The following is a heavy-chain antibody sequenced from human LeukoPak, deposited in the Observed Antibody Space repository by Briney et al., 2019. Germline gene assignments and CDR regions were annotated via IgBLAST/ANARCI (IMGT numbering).Heavy chain of an antibody. CDR3: ARGAGYSSGPYYFDY. CDR1: GFTFSSYG. Sequence: GGSLRLSCAASGFTFSSYGMNWVRQAPGKGLEWVSYIRSSSSTIYYADSVKGRFTISRENAKNSLYLQMNSLRAEDTAVYYCARGAGYSSGPYYFDYWGQGTLVTVSS. J-gene: IGHJ4*02. CDR2: IRSSSSTI. D-gene: IGHD6-19*01. V-gene: IGHV3-48*04.